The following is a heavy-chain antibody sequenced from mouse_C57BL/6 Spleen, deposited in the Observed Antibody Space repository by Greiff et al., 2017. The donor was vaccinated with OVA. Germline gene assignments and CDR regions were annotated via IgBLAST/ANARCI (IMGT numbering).Heavy chain of an antibody. CDR2: IRSKSNNYAT. Sequence: EVKLMESGGGLVQPKGSLKLSCAASGFSFNTYAMNWVRQAPGKGLEWVARIRSKSNNYATYYADSVKDRFTISRDDSESMLYLQMNNLKTEDTAMYSGVYIGSNYVDYAMDYWGQGTSVTVSS. CDR1: GFSFNTYA. V-gene: IGHV10-1*01. CDR3: VYIGSNYVDYAMDY. D-gene: IGHD2-5*01. J-gene: IGHJ4*01.